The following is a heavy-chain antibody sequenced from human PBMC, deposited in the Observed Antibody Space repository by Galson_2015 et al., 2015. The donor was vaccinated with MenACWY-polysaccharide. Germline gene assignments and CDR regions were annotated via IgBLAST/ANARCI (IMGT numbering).Heavy chain of an antibody. V-gene: IGHV1-46*03. CDR1: GYTFTSYY. Sequence: SVKVSCKASGYTFTSYYMHWVRQAPGQGLEWMGIINPSGGSTSYAQKFQGRVTMTRDTSTSTVYMELSSLRSEDTAVYYCARQAGQEAYYYYYGMDVWGQGTTVTVSS. J-gene: IGHJ6*02. CDR2: INPSGGST. D-gene: IGHD3-10*01. CDR3: ARQAGQEAYYYYYGMDV.